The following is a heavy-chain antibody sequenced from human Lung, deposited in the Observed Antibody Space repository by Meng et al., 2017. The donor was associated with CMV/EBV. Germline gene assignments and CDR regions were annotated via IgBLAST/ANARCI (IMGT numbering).Heavy chain of an antibody. Sequence: ASVKVSXKASGYTFTGYYMHWVRQAPGQGLEWMGWINPNSGGTNYAQKFQGRVTMTRDTSISTAYMELSRLRSDDTAVYYCARPPVSEDIVVVPADNYWGQGXLVTVSS. D-gene: IGHD2-2*01. CDR1: GYTFTGYY. CDR3: ARPPVSEDIVVVPADNY. V-gene: IGHV1-2*02. CDR2: INPNSGGT. J-gene: IGHJ4*02.